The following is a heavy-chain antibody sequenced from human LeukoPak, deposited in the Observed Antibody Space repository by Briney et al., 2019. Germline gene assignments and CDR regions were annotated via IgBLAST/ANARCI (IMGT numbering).Heavy chain of an antibody. CDR3: AREIAVAGQTFDH. V-gene: IGHV3-21*01. D-gene: IGHD6-19*01. CDR2: ISSSSSYI. CDR1: GFTSSSYS. J-gene: IGHJ4*02. Sequence: GGSLRLSCAASGFTSSSYSMNWVRQAPGKGLEWVSPISSSSSYIYYADSVKGRFTISRDNAKNSLYLQMNSLRAEDTAVYYCAREIAVAGQTFDHWGQGTLVTVSS.